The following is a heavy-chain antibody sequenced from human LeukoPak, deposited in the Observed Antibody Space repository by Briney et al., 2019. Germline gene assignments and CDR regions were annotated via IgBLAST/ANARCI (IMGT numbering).Heavy chain of an antibody. CDR2: INHSGST. J-gene: IGHJ4*02. D-gene: IGHD4-11*01. Sequence: SETLSLTCAMYGGSFSGYYWSWIRQPPGKGLEWIGEINHSGSTNYNPSLKSRVTMSVDTSKSQFSLKVNSVTAADTATYFCAYSNYDPTFDYWGQETLVTVSP. CDR1: GGSFSGYY. V-gene: IGHV4-34*01. CDR3: AYSNYDPTFDY.